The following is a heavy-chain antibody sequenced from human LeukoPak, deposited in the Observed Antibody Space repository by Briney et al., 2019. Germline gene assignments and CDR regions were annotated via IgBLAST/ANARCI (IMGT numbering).Heavy chain of an antibody. Sequence: SETLSLTCTVSGYSISSGYYWGWIRQPPGKGLEWIGSIYHSGSTYYNPSLKSRVTISVDTSKNQFSLKLSSVTAADTAVYYCARIGYCSGGSCYSYYCYYYYMDVWGKGTTVTVSS. CDR2: IYHSGST. V-gene: IGHV4-38-2*02. D-gene: IGHD2-15*01. J-gene: IGHJ6*03. CDR3: ARIGYCSGGSCYSYYCYYYYMDV. CDR1: GYSISSGYY.